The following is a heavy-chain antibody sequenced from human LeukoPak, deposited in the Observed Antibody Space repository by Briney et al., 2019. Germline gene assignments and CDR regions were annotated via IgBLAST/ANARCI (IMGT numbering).Heavy chain of an antibody. Sequence: SETLSLTWAVYGGSFSGYYWSSIRQPPGKGLEWLGEINHSGSTNYNPSLKSRVTISVDTSKNQFSLKLSSVTAADTAVYYCARGNPQWLGALGYWGQGTLVTVSS. V-gene: IGHV4-34*01. CDR1: GGSFSGYY. CDR3: ARGNPQWLGALGY. D-gene: IGHD6-19*01. CDR2: INHSGST. J-gene: IGHJ4*02.